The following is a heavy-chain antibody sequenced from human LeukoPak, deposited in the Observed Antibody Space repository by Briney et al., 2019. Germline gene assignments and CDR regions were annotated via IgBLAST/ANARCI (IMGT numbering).Heavy chain of an antibody. V-gene: IGHV4-39*01. Sequence: SETLSLTCTVSGGSISSSSYYWGWIRQPPGKGLEWIGSIYYSGSTFYNPSLKSRVTISVDTSKNQFSLKLSSVTAAGTAVYYCARLEGGAFDIWGQGTMVTVSS. CDR2: IYYSGST. D-gene: IGHD3-16*01. CDR3: ARLEGGAFDI. CDR1: GGSISSSSYY. J-gene: IGHJ3*02.